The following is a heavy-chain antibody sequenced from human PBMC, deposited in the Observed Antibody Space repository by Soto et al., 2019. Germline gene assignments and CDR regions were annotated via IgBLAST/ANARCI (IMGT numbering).Heavy chain of an antibody. J-gene: IGHJ6*03. V-gene: IGHV3-21*01. Sequence: EVQLVESGGGLVKPGGSLRLSCAASGFTFSSYSMNWVRQAPGKGLEWVSSISSSSSYIYYADSVKGRFTISRDNAKNALYLQDNRLRAEGTAEYDCARFDSGGVGYYYYYMHVWGKGTTVTVSS. CDR2: ISSSSSYI. CDR3: ARFDSGGVGYYYYYMHV. CDR1: GFTFSSYS. D-gene: IGHD3-9*01.